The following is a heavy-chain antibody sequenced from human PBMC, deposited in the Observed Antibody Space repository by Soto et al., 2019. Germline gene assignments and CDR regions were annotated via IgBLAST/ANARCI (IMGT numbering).Heavy chain of an antibody. Sequence: PSETLSLTCTVSGGSISSSSYFWGWIRQPPGKGLDGSGSIFYNGNPYKDPSLKGRVTIFVDTSKNKFSLELSSVTAEDMAVYYCARHDTIFGVVSHFDFWGQGTLVTVSS. D-gene: IGHD3-3*01. V-gene: IGHV4-39*01. CDR1: GGSISSSSYF. CDR2: IFYNGNP. J-gene: IGHJ4*02. CDR3: ARHDTIFGVVSHFDF.